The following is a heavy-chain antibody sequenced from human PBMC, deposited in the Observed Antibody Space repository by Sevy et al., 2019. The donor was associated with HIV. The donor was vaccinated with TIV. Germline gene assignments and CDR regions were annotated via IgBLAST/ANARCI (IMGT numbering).Heavy chain of an antibody. CDR1: GFTFDDYA. Sequence: GGSLRLSCAASGFTFDDYAMHWVRQAPGKGLEWVSGISWNSGSRGYADSVKGRFTISRDNAKNSLYLQMNSLRAEDTALYYCAKDRAYYYDSSGFNDAFDIWGQGTMVTVSS. CDR3: AKDRAYYYDSSGFNDAFDI. V-gene: IGHV3-9*01. D-gene: IGHD3-22*01. CDR2: ISWNSGSR. J-gene: IGHJ3*02.